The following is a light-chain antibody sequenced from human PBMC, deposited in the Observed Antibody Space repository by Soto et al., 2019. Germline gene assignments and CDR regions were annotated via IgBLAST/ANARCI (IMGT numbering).Light chain of an antibody. V-gene: IGKV1-5*01. CDR3: QQYNNYAT. CDR2: DAS. Sequence: IQLTQSPSTLSAAVGDSVTITCRASQNIRNLLAWYQQKPGKAPKPLIYDASTLKTGVPSRLSGSGSGSEFNFTITGLQPDDFATYFCQQYNNYATFGQGTRLEIK. J-gene: IGKJ5*01. CDR1: QNIRNL.